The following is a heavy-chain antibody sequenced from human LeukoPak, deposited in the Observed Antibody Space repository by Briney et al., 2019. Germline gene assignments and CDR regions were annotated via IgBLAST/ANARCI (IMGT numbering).Heavy chain of an antibody. J-gene: IGHJ3*02. CDR2: IIPIFGTA. CDR1: GYTFTSYG. D-gene: IGHD3-22*01. V-gene: IGHV1-69*13. CDR3: ARDVESRYYYDTRGAFDI. Sequence: ASVKVSCKASGYTFTSYGISWVRQAPGQGLEWMGGIIPIFGTANYAQKFQGRVTITADESTSTAYMELSSLRSEDTAVYYCARDVESRYYYDTRGAFDIWGQGTMVTVSS.